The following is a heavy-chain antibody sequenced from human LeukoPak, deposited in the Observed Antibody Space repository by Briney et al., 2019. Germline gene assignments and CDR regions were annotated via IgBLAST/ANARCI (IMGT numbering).Heavy chain of an antibody. V-gene: IGHV1-24*01. CDR2: FDPEDGET. J-gene: IGHJ4*02. Sequence: ASVKVSCKVSGYTLTELSMHWVRQAPGRGLEWMGGFDPEDGETIYAQKFQGRVTMTEDTSTDTAYMELSSLRSEDTAVYYCATGGYCSGGSCPLDYWGQGTLVTVSS. D-gene: IGHD2-15*01. CDR1: GYTLTELS. CDR3: ATGGYCSGGSCPLDY.